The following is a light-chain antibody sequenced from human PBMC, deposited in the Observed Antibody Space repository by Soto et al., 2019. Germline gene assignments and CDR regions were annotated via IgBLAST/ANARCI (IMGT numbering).Light chain of an antibody. CDR1: TSDIGGHKY. V-gene: IGLV2-23*02. CDR2: EVS. CDR3: CSFAGISTFGV. Sequence: QSVLTQPASVSGSPGQSITISCTGTTSDIGGHKYVSWYQQHPDKAPKVLIFEVSNRPSGISDRFSGSKSGNTASLTISGLQAEDEADYHCCSFAGISTFGVFGGGTKLTVL. J-gene: IGLJ3*02.